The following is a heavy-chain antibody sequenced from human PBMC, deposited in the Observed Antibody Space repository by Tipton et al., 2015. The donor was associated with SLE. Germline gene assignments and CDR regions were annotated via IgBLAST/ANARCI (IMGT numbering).Heavy chain of an antibody. CDR3: ARISRDAFDI. V-gene: IGHV4-34*01. Sequence: TLSLTCAVYGGSFSGYYWSWIRQPPGKGLEWIGEINHSGSTNYNPSLKSRVTISVDTSKNQFSLKLSSVTAADTAVYYCARISRDAFDIWGQGTMVTVSS. CDR2: INHSGST. CDR1: GGSFSGYY. J-gene: IGHJ3*02.